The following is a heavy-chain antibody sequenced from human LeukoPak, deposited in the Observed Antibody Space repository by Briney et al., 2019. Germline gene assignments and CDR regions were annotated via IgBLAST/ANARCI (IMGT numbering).Heavy chain of an antibody. CDR2: ISWNSGSI. V-gene: IGHV3-9*01. CDR1: GFTFDDYA. D-gene: IGHD3-22*01. Sequence: PGGSLRLSCAASGFTFDDYALHWVRQAPGKGLELVSGISWNSGSIGYADSVKGRFTISRDNAKNSLYLQMNSLRAEDTALYYCAKDVYDSSGYYLDYWGQGALVTVSS. J-gene: IGHJ4*02. CDR3: AKDVYDSSGYYLDY.